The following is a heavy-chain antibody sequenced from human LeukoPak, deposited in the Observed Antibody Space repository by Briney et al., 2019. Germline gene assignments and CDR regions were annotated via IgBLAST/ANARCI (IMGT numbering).Heavy chain of an antibody. CDR3: ARDRPYYYENDRDDI. D-gene: IGHD3-22*01. CDR2: IYYSGTT. V-gene: IGHV4-34*01. J-gene: IGHJ3*02. CDR1: GGAFSGFY. Sequence: SGTPSPTCAVYGGAFSGFYWSWGRHPPGEGPGGSGYIYYSGTTYYNPSLKSRVTISVDTSKNQFSLKLSSVTAADTAVYFCARDRPYYYENDRDDIWGQGTMVTVSS.